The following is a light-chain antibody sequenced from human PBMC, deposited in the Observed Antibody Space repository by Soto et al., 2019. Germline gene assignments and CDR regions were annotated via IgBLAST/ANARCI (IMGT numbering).Light chain of an antibody. CDR3: QVWDTITDQYI. CDR1: NVGGKS. V-gene: IGLV3-21*02. CDR2: DAR. Sequence: ELTQPPSVSVAPGQTARITCGGDNVGGKSVQWYQQKPGQAPVLVLYDARDRPSWIPERFSGSNSGNTATLIISSVEAGDEADFYCQVWDTITDQYIFGSGTKVTVL. J-gene: IGLJ1*01.